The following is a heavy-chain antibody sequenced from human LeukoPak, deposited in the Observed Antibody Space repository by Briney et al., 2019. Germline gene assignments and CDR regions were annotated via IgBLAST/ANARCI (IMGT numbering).Heavy chain of an antibody. J-gene: IGHJ6*02. CDR1: GFTFSSYG. CDR2: ISYDGSNK. V-gene: IGHV3-30*18. Sequence: GGSLRLSCAASGFTFSSYGMHWVRQAPGKGLEWVAVISYDGSNKYYADSVKGRFTISRDNSKNTLYLQMNSLRAEDTAVYYCAKDLGQNYYYYCGMDVWGQGTTVTVSS. CDR3: AKDLGQNYYYYCGMDV. D-gene: IGHD7-27*01.